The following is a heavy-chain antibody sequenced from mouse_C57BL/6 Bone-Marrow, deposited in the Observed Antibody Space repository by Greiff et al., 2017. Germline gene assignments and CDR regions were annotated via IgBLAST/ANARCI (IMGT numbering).Heavy chain of an antibody. J-gene: IGHJ3*01. Sequence: EVQLQQSGAELVRPGASVKLSCTASGFNIKDYYMHWVKQRPEQGLEWIGRIDPEDGDTEYAPKFQGKATMTADTSSNTAYLQLSSLTSEDTAVYYCTTGYCGRSPFAYWGQGTLVTVSA. CDR3: TTGYCGRSPFAY. CDR2: IDPEDGDT. D-gene: IGHD1-1*01. CDR1: GFNIKDYY. V-gene: IGHV14-1*01.